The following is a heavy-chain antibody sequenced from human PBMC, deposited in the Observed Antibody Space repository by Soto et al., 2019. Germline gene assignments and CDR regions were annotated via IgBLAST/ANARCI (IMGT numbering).Heavy chain of an antibody. D-gene: IGHD1-26*01. Sequence: QVQLVESGGGMVQPGRSLRLSCAASGFTFSSYGMHWVRQAPGKGLEWVAVISYDGSNKYYADSVKGRFTISRDNSKNTLYLQMNSLRAEDTAVYYCASGIVGMYYFDYWGQGTLVTVSS. CDR1: GFTFSSYG. CDR3: ASGIVGMYYFDY. CDR2: ISYDGSNK. V-gene: IGHV3-30*03. J-gene: IGHJ4*02.